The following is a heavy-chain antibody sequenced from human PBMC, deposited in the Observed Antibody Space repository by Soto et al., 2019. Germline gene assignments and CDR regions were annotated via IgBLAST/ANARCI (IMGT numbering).Heavy chain of an antibody. V-gene: IGHV4-4*02. D-gene: IGHD1-7*01. Sequence: PSDTLSLTCAVSCGSFTSHTCLTLVRHPPGQGLEWIGEIYRTGSTNYNPSLKSRVTISLDKSENQFSLKVTSLTAADTAVYYCASRDPGTSVDYWGQGTLVTVSS. CDR2: IYRTGST. CDR1: CGSFTSHTC. J-gene: IGHJ4*02. CDR3: ASRDPGTSVDY.